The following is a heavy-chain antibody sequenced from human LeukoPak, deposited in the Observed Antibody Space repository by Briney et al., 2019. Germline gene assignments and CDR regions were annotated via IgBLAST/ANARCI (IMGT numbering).Heavy chain of an antibody. J-gene: IGHJ4*02. Sequence: ASVKVSCKASGYTFTGYYMHWVRQAPGQGLEWMGWINPNSGGTNYAQKFQGRVTMTRDTSISTAYMELSRLRSDDTAMYYCARDSGYSSGWYINRPHWFDYWGQGTLVTVSS. CDR1: GYTFTGYY. CDR3: ARDSGYSSGWYINRPHWFDY. V-gene: IGHV1-2*02. D-gene: IGHD6-19*01. CDR2: INPNSGGT.